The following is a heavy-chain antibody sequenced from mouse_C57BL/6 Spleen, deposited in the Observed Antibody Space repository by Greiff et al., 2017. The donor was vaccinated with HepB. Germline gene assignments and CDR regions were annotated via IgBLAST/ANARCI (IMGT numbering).Heavy chain of an antibody. J-gene: IGHJ4*01. CDR3: ARSRNGAMDY. Sequence: VQLQQPGAELVMPGASVKLSCKASGYTFTSYWMHWVKQRPGQGLEWIGEIDPSDSYTNYNQKFKGKSTLTVDKSSSTAYMQLSSLTSEDSAVYYCARSRNGAMDYWGQGTSVTVSS. V-gene: IGHV1-69*01. CDR1: GYTFTSYW. CDR2: IDPSDSYT.